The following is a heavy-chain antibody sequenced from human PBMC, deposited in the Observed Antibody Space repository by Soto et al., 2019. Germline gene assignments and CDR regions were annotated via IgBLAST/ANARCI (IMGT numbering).Heavy chain of an antibody. Sequence: SETLSLTCTVSGGSISSSSYYWGWIRQPPGKGLEWIGSIYYSGTTYYNPSLKSRVTISVDTSKNQFSLKLTSVTAADTAVYYCARDPAPWGQGTLVTVSS. CDR1: GGSISSSSYY. CDR3: ARDPAP. CDR2: IYYSGTT. V-gene: IGHV4-39*07. J-gene: IGHJ5*02.